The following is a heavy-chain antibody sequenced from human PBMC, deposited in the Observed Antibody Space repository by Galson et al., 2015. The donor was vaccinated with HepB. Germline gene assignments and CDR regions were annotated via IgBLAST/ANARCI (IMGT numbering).Heavy chain of an antibody. J-gene: IGHJ4*02. CDR1: GYTFTDYY. CDR2: INPNKDGA. V-gene: IGHV1-2*02. D-gene: IGHD1-26*01. CDR3: ARGYGIVGATTFTDFDY. Sequence: SVKVSCKASGYTFTDYYLHWVRQAPGQGLEWMGWINPNKDGADSAQKFQGRVTMTRDTSVSTAYMEVTRLRSDDTAVYYCARGYGIVGATTFTDFDYWGQGTLITVSS.